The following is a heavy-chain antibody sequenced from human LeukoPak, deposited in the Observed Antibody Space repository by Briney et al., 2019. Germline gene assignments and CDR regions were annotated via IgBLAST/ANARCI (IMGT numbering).Heavy chain of an antibody. Sequence: SETLSLTCAVSGYSISSGYYWGWIRQPPGKGLEWIGSIYHSGSTYYNPSLKSRVTISVDTSKNQFSLKLSSVTAADTAVYYCARWGYYDILTGYSPWYFDYWGQGTLATVSS. D-gene: IGHD3-9*01. CDR2: IYHSGST. CDR3: ARWGYYDILTGYSPWYFDY. V-gene: IGHV4-38-2*01. CDR1: GYSISSGYY. J-gene: IGHJ4*02.